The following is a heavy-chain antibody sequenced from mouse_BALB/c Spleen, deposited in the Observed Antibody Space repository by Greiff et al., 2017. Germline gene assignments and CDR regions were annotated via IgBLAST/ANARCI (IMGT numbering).Heavy chain of an antibody. CDR3: TRTLTTATWGFAD. CDR1: GYTFTDYE. CDR2: IDPETGGT. J-gene: IGHJ3*01. V-gene: IGHV1-15*01. Sequence: VQLQQSGAELVRPGASVTLSCKASGYTFTDYEMHWVKQTPVHGLEWIGAIDPETGGTAYNQKFKGKATLTADKSSSTAYMELRSLTSEDAAVYYCTRTLTTATWGFADWGQGTLVTVSA. D-gene: IGHD1-2*01.